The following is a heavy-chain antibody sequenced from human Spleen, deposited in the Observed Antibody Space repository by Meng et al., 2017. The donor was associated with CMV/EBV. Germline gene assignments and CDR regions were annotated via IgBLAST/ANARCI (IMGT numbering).Heavy chain of an antibody. CDR1: GYTFTSYG. J-gene: IGHJ4*02. CDR3: ARGFVVVPAAMGY. Sequence: KASGYTFTSYGSSWVRQAPGQGLEWMGWISAYNGNTNYAQKLQGRVTMTIDTSTSTAYMELRSLRSDDTAVYYCARGFVVVPAAMGYWGQGTLVTVSS. V-gene: IGHV1-18*01. CDR2: ISAYNGNT. D-gene: IGHD2-2*01.